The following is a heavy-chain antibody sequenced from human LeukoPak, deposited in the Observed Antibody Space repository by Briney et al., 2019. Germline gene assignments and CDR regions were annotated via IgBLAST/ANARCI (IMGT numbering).Heavy chain of an antibody. Sequence: KPLGSLRLSFAAPGFTFTNVWMSWVRPPPGKGREWVGRIKSRTDYRTTDYAAHVKGRFPISRDDSKTTLSLQMNSLKTDDTAVYYCTPSIAVAGSLDYWGQGNLVTVSS. V-gene: IGHV3-15*01. CDR2: IKSRTDYRTT. D-gene: IGHD6-19*01. J-gene: IGHJ4*02. CDR3: TPSIAVAGSLDY. CDR1: GFTFTNVW.